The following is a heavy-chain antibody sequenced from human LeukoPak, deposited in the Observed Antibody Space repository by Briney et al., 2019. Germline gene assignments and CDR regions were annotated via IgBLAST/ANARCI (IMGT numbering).Heavy chain of an antibody. CDR3: ARDNWFDA. Sequence: GGSLRLSCAASGFTVSSNYMSWVRQAPGKGLEWVSVIYSTGTTFYADSVKGRFTISRDNSKNTLSLQMNSLRAEDTAVYYCARDNWFDAWGQGTLVTVSS. J-gene: IGHJ5*02. CDR2: IYSTGTT. V-gene: IGHV3-53*01. CDR1: GFTVSSNY.